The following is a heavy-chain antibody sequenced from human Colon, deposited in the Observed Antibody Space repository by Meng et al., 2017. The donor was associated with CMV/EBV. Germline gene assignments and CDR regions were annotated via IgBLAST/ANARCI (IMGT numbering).Heavy chain of an antibody. J-gene: IGHJ6*02. CDR2: INPNSGGT. CDR3: ASETDYYYYGMDV. CDR1: GYTFTGYY. V-gene: IGHV1-2*02. D-gene: IGHD1-14*01. Sequence: GESLKISCKASGYTFTGYYMHWVRQAPGQGLEWMGWINPNSGGTNYAQKFQGRVTMTRDTSISTAYMELSRLRSDDTAVYYCASETDYYYYGMDVWGQGTTVTVSS.